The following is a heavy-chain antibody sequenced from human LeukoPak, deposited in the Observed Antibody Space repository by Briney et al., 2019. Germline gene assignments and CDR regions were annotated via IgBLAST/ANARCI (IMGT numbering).Heavy chain of an antibody. CDR2: ISISGRTT. V-gene: IGHV3-48*03. CDR1: GFIFSNSE. D-gene: IGHD4-17*01. CDR3: ARVQSGDDANWFDP. J-gene: IGHJ5*02. Sequence: GGSLRLSCAASGFIFSNSEMHWVRQAPGKGLQWVSYISISGRTTYYTDSVKGRFTISRDNARNSLYLQMNSLRAEDTAVYYCARVQSGDDANWFDPWGQGTLVTVSS.